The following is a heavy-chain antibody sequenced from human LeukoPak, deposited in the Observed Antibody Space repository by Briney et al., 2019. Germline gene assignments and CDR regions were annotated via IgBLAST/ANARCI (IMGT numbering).Heavy chain of an antibody. CDR2: IIPIFGTA. CDR3: ARDFSLAVAAINWFDP. CDR1: GGTLSSHA. Sequence: GASVKVSCKASGGTLSSHAISWVRQAPGQGLEWMGGIIPIFGTANYAQKFQGRVTITADESTSTAYMELSSLRSEDTAEYYCARDFSLAVAAINWFDPWGQGTLVTVSS. V-gene: IGHV1-69*13. D-gene: IGHD6-19*01. J-gene: IGHJ5*02.